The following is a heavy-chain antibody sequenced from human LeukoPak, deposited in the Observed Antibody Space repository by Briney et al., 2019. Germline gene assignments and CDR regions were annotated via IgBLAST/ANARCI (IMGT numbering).Heavy chain of an antibody. V-gene: IGHV1-69*13. Sequence: SVKVSCKASGGTFNNHAISWVRQAPGQGLEWMGGIIPIFGTTNYAQKFQGRVTITADESTSTAYMELSSLRSEDTAAYYCAREWREGGSLFDPWGQGTLVTVSS. D-gene: IGHD1-26*01. CDR3: AREWREGGSLFDP. CDR2: IIPIFGTT. J-gene: IGHJ5*02. CDR1: GGTFNNHA.